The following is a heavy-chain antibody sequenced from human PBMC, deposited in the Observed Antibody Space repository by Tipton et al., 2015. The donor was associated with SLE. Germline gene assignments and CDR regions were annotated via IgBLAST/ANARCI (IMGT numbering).Heavy chain of an antibody. J-gene: IGHJ4*02. CDR1: GGSFSGYY. V-gene: IGHV4-34*01. Sequence: TLSLTCAVYGGSFSGYYWSWIRQPPGKGLEWIGEINHGGSTNYNPSLKSRVTISVDTSKNQFSLKLSSVTAADTAIYYCARSLGAGFCSGGNCFEPLDYWGQGILVTVSS. CDR2: INHGGST. CDR3: ARSLGAGFCSGGNCFEPLDY. D-gene: IGHD2-15*01.